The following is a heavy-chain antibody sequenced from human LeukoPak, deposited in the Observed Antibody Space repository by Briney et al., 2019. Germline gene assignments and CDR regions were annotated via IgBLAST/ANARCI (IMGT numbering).Heavy chain of an antibody. D-gene: IGHD2-8*01. CDR2: IYYSGST. J-gene: IGHJ6*03. CDR1: GGSISSGDYY. V-gene: IGHV4-30-4*08. Sequence: SETLSLTCTVSGGSISSGDYYWSWIRQPSGKGLEWIGYIYYSGSTYYNPSLKSRVTISVDTSKNQFSLKLSSVTAADTAVYYCARELMGYYYYMDVWGKGTTVTVSS. CDR3: ARELMGYYYYMDV.